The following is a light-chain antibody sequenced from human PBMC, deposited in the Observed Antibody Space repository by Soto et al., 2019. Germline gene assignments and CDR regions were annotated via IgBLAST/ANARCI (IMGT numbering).Light chain of an antibody. CDR2: DTD. CDR1: TGPVTNGHF. CDR3: LLSYTGRLYV. J-gene: IGLJ1*01. V-gene: IGLV7-46*01. Sequence: HAVVTQEPSLTVSPGGTVTLTCGSSTGPVTNGHFPYWFQQKPGQAPRPLIYDTDTKHSWTPARFSGSLLGDKAALTLSGARPEDEADYYCLLSYTGRLYVFGPGTKLTVL.